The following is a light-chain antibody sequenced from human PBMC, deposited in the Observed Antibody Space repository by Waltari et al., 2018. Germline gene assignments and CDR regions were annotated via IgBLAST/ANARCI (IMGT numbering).Light chain of an antibody. CDR1: QSVSSN. V-gene: IGKV3-15*01. Sequence: IVMTQSPATLSMSPGARATLSCRASQSVSSNLAWYQQKPGQAPRPLIYGASTRATGIPARFSGSGSGTEFTLTISSLQSEDFAVYYCQQYNNWPPGTFGQGTKVEIK. CDR2: GAS. CDR3: QQYNNWPPGT. J-gene: IGKJ1*01.